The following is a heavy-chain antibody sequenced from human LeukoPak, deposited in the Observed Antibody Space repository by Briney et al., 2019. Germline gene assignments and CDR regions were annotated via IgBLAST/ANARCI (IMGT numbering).Heavy chain of an antibody. CDR2: INPSGGST. V-gene: IGHV1-46*01. CDR3: ARARYSSSWGAPKYFQH. Sequence: ASVKVSCKASGYTFTSYYMHWVRQAPGQGLEWMGIINPSGGSTSYAQKFQGRVTMTRNTSISTAYMELSSLRSEDTAVYYCARARYSSSWGAPKYFQHWGQGTLVTVSS. J-gene: IGHJ1*01. CDR1: GYTFTSYY. D-gene: IGHD6-13*01.